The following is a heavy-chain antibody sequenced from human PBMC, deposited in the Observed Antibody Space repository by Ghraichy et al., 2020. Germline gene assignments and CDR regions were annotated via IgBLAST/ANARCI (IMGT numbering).Heavy chain of an antibody. CDR1: GYTLTELS. V-gene: IGHV1-24*01. CDR3: TTATRALDYGDYGCFDS. D-gene: IGHD4-17*01. Sequence: ASVKVSCKASGYTLTELSMHWVRQAPGKGLEWMGGFDPDGGETIYAAKFQGRVTMTEDTSTDTAYMELSSLRSEDTAVYYCTTATRALDYGDYGCFDSWGQGAVVTVAS. J-gene: IGHJ4*02. CDR2: FDPDGGET.